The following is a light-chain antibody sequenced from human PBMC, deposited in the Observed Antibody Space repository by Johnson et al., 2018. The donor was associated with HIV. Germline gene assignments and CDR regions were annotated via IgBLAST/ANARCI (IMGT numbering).Light chain of an antibody. CDR1: ISNIESYF. Sequence: QSVLTQPPSVSAAPGQRVNISCSGNISNIESYFVSWYQQLPGAAPTLLIYEDNKRPSGIPDRFSGSKSGATATLGITGLQTGDEADYYCGIWDASLSPLYVFGTGTKVTGL. CDR2: EDN. V-gene: IGLV1-51*02. J-gene: IGLJ1*01. CDR3: GIWDASLSPLYV.